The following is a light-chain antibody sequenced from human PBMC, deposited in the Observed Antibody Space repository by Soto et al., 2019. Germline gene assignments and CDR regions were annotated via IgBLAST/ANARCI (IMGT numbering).Light chain of an antibody. Sequence: DIQMTQSPSSLSASVGDRVTITCRASQSISSYLNWYQQKPGKAPKLLIYAASSLQSGVPSRFIGSGSGTGFALSISSLQPDDSAYYYCQQYHSYPWTFGQGANVDIK. CDR2: AAS. CDR1: QSISSY. CDR3: QQYHSYPWT. J-gene: IGKJ1*01. V-gene: IGKV1-39*01.